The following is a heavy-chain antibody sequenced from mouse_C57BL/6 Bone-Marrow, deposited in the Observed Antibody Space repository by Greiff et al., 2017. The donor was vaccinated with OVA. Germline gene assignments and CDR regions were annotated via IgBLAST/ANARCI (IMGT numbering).Heavy chain of an antibody. CDR3: ARHITTVGYFDY. V-gene: IGHV5-12*01. D-gene: IGHD1-1*01. CDR2: ISNGGGST. J-gene: IGHJ2*01. Sequence: EVQRVESGGGLVQPGGSLKLSCAASGFTFSDYYMYWVRQTPEKRLEWVAYISNGGGSTYYPDTVKGRFTISRDNAKNTLYLQMSRLKSEDTAMYYCARHITTVGYFDYWGKGTTLTVSS. CDR1: GFTFSDYY.